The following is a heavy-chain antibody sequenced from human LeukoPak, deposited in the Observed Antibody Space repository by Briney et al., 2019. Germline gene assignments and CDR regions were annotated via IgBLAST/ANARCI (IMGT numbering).Heavy chain of an antibody. V-gene: IGHV1-69*04. Sequence: SVKVSCKASGGTFSTYAISWVRQAPGQGLEWMGRIIPILGIANYAQKFQGRVTITADKSTSTAYMELSRLRSEDTAVYYCARGFTTATTELYYFDYWGQGTLVTVSS. D-gene: IGHD4-17*01. CDR1: GGTFSTYA. CDR2: IIPILGIA. CDR3: ARGFTTATTELYYFDY. J-gene: IGHJ4*02.